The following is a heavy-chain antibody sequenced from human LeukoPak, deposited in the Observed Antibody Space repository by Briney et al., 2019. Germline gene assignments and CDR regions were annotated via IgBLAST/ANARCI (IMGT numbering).Heavy chain of an antibody. V-gene: IGHV3-9*03. CDR3: AKGRDSGYYFDYFGY. Sequence: GRSLRLSCAASGFTFDDYAMHWVRQAPGKGLEWVSGISWNSGSIGYADSVKGRFTISRDNAKNSLYLQMNSLRAEDMALYYCAKGRDSGYYFDYFGYWGQGTLVTVSS. D-gene: IGHD3-22*01. J-gene: IGHJ4*02. CDR2: ISWNSGSI. CDR1: GFTFDDYA.